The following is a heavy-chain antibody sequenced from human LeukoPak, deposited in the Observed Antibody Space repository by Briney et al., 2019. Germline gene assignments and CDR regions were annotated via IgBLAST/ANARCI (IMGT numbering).Heavy chain of an antibody. CDR3: ASLLPVGELS. Sequence: GGSLRLSCAASGFTLSSYSMNWVRQAPGKGLEWVSSISSSSSYIYYADSVKGRFTISRDNAKNSLYLQMNSLRAEDTAVYYCASLLPVGELSWGPGTLVTVSS. CDR1: GFTLSSYS. CDR2: ISSSSSYI. D-gene: IGHD3-16*01. J-gene: IGHJ5*02. V-gene: IGHV3-21*01.